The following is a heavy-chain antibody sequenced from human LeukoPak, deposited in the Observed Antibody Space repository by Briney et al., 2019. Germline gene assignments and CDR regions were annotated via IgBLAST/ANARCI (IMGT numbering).Heavy chain of an antibody. J-gene: IGHJ4*02. V-gene: IGHV3-30-3*01. CDR1: GFTFSSYA. CDR3: ASDMSYSGYYIDY. CDR2: ISYDGSNE. D-gene: IGHD3-3*01. Sequence: GGSLRLSCAASGFTFSSYAMRWVRQAPGKGLEWVALISYDGSNEYYADSVKGRFTVSRDNSKNTLYLQMNSLRAEDTAVYYCASDMSYSGYYIDYWGQGTLVTVSS.